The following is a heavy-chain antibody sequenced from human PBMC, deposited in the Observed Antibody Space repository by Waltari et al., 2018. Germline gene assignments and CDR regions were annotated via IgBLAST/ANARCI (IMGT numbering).Heavy chain of an antibody. D-gene: IGHD5-18*01. Sequence: QVQLVQSGAEVKKPGASVKVSCKASGYTFTSYYMHWVRQAPGQGLGWMGISNPSGGSTSYAQKVQGRVTMTRDTSTSTVYMELSSLRSEDTAVYYCARVDTAMSDAFDIWGQGTMVTVSS. CDR3: ARVDTAMSDAFDI. V-gene: IGHV1-46*01. CDR1: GYTFTSYY. J-gene: IGHJ3*02. CDR2: SNPSGGST.